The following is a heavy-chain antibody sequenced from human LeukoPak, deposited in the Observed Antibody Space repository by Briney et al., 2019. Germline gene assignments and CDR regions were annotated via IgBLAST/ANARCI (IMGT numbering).Heavy chain of an antibody. Sequence: PGGSLRLSCAASGFTFSSYGMHWVRQAPGKGLEWVAFIRYDGSNKYYADSVKGRFTISRDNSKNTLYLRMNSLRAEDTAVYYCAKPPRQLLYTDYWGQGTLVTVSS. CDR3: AKPPRQLLYTDY. J-gene: IGHJ4*02. CDR2: IRYDGSNK. D-gene: IGHD2-2*02. CDR1: GFTFSSYG. V-gene: IGHV3-30*02.